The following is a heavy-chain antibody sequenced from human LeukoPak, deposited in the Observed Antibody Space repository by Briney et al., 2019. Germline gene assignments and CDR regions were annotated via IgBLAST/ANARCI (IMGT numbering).Heavy chain of an antibody. CDR1: GFSFSKFA. V-gene: IGHV3-64*01. D-gene: IGHD3-3*02. Sequence: GGSLRLSCAASGFSFSKFAMHRVRQAPGRGLESVSGISYNGAGTYYANSVKGRFTISRDNSKKTLYLQVGSLRVEDMGVYYCARGHFWSGYTYQDYFYYMDVWGKGTAVTVSS. CDR2: ISYNGAGT. J-gene: IGHJ6*03. CDR3: ARGHFWSGYTYQDYFYYMDV.